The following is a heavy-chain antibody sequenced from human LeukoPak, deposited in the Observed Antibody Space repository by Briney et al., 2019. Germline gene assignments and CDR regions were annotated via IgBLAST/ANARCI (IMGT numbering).Heavy chain of an antibody. Sequence: SETLSLTCAVYGGSFSGYYWSWIRQPPGKGLEWIGEINHSGSTNYNPSLKSRVTISVDTSKNQFSLKLSSVTAADTAVYYCARLLVGATAFDYWGQGTLVTVSS. CDR3: ARLLVGATAFDY. V-gene: IGHV4-34*01. CDR1: GGSFSGYY. D-gene: IGHD1-26*01. CDR2: INHSGST. J-gene: IGHJ4*02.